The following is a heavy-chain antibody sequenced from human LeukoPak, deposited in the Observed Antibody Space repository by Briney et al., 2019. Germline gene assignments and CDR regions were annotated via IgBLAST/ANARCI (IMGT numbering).Heavy chain of an antibody. CDR3: GGDGGSYSRPAGPAFDF. J-gene: IGHJ3*01. CDR2: INPNSGGT. CDR1: GYTFTGYY. Sequence: ASVTVSCKASGYTFTGYYMHWVRQAPGQGLEWMGWINPNSGGTNYAQKFQGRVTMTRDTSISTAYMELSRVRSEDTAVYYCGGDGGSYSRPAGPAFDFRGQGKKV. V-gene: IGHV1-2*02. D-gene: IGHD1-26*01.